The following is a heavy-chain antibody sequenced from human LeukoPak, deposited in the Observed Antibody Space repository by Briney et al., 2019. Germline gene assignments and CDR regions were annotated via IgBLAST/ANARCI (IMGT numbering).Heavy chain of an antibody. CDR1: GFSFSNYW. Sequence: GGSLRLSCVASGFSFSNYWMNWVRQAPGKGLEWVANIKEDGSEKYYVDSVKGRFTISRDNAKNSLYLQMSSLRDEDAAVYYCARGRRDTQYQVFDYWGQGTLVTVSS. CDR3: ARGRRDTQYQVFDY. V-gene: IGHV3-7*01. CDR2: IKEDGSEK. D-gene: IGHD2-2*01. J-gene: IGHJ4*02.